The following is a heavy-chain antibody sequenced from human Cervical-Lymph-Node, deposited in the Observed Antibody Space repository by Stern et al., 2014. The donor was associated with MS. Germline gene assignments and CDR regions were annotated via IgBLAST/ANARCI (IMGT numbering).Heavy chain of an antibody. J-gene: IGHJ6*02. CDR1: GFTFTTYA. Sequence: DVQLVASGAGLIQPGASVRVSCAASGFTFTTYAISWVRQAPGKGLEWISSISTSGVYTYYADSVKGRFTFSRDNSNSMLYLEMQSLRAEDTAVYHCAKDLGRGVVVVPLYGLDVWGQGTTVTVSS. CDR2: ISTSGVYT. D-gene: IGHD2-2*01. V-gene: IGHV3-23*04. CDR3: AKDLGRGVVVVPLYGLDV.